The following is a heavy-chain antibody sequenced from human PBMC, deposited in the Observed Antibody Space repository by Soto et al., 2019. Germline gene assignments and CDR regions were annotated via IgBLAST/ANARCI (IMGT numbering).Heavy chain of an antibody. D-gene: IGHD2-8*02. V-gene: IGHV4-30-2*01. CDR3: ARDKITGLFDY. Sequence: SETRSLTCAVSCGSISSGGYSWSWIRQPPGKGLEWIGYIYHSGSTYYNPSLKSRVTILVDRSKNQFSLKLSSVTAADTAVYYCARDKITGLFDYWGQGTLVTVSS. J-gene: IGHJ4*02. CDR1: CGSISSGGYS. CDR2: IYHSGST.